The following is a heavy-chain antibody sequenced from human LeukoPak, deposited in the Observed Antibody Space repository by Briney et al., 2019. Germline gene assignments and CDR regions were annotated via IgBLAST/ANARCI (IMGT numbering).Heavy chain of an antibody. V-gene: IGHV4-4*02. CDR3: ARGVVRAPESRRLWFGELHRKTNWFDP. CDR1: GGSISSSNW. CDR2: IDHSGST. Sequence: PSETLSLTCAVSGGSISSSNWWSWVRQPPGKGLEWIGEIDHSGSTNYNPSLKSRVTISVDTSKNQFSLKLSSVTAADTAVYYCARGVVRAPESRRLWFGELHRKTNWFDPWGQGTLVTVSS. D-gene: IGHD3-10*01. J-gene: IGHJ5*02.